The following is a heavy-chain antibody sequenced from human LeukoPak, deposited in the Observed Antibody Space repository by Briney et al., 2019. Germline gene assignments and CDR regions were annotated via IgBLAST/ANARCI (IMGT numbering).Heavy chain of an antibody. D-gene: IGHD2-15*01. V-gene: IGHV4-59*01. J-gene: IGHJ4*02. CDR3: AREVGYCSGGSCYSYFDY. CDR1: GGSISSYY. CDR2: IYYSGST. Sequence: PSETLSLTCTVSGGSISSYYWSWIRQPPGKGLEWIWYIYYSGSTNYNASLTNRVTISVDTSENQFSLKLSSVTAADTAVYYCAREVGYCSGGSCYSYFDYWGQGTLVTVSS.